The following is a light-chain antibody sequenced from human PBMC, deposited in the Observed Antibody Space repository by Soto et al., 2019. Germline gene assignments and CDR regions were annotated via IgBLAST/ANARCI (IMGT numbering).Light chain of an antibody. J-gene: IGLJ3*02. CDR2: GNN. CDR3: CSYAGTYTWV. Sequence: QSVLTQPPSVSGAPGQTVTISCTGSSSNIGANYDVHWYQQRPGTAPKLLIFGNNNRPSGVPDRFSGSKSGTSASLAITGLQAEDEGDYFCCSYAGTYTWVFGGGTKLTVL. V-gene: IGLV1-40*01. CDR1: SSNIGANYD.